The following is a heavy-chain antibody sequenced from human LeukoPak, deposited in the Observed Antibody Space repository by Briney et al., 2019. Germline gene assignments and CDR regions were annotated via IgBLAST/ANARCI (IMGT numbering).Heavy chain of an antibody. CDR3: ARGRRYSSTWYGGLVY. J-gene: IGHJ4*02. V-gene: IGHV3-30-3*01. Sequence: GGSLRLSCAASGFTFSSYAMSWVRQAPGKGLEWVAVISYDGTNKYSADSVKGRFTISRDNSKNTLYLQMNNLSAEDTAVYYCARGRRYSSTWYGGLVYWGQGTLVTVSS. D-gene: IGHD6-13*01. CDR1: GFTFSSYA. CDR2: ISYDGTNK.